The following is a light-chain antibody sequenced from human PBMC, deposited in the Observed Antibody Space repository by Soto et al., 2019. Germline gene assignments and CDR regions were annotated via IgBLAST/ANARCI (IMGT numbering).Light chain of an antibody. CDR2: EVS. CDR3: SSYTSSSTLVL. CDR1: SGDVGGYNF. J-gene: IGLJ2*01. V-gene: IGLV2-14*01. Sequence: QSALTQPASVSGSPGQSITISCTGTSGDVGGYNFVSWYQQHPGKAPKLIIYEVSNRPSGVSNRFSGSKPGNTASLTISGLQAEDEADYYCSSYTSSSTLVLFGGGTKLTVL.